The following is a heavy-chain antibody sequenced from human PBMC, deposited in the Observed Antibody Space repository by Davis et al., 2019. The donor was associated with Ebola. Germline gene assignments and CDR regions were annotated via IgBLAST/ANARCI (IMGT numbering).Heavy chain of an antibody. J-gene: IGHJ6*02. V-gene: IGHV3-11*01. CDR3: ARGIGEMATIMGSGYYYYYGMDV. D-gene: IGHD5-24*01. CDR2: ISSSGSTI. CDR1: GFTFSDYY. Sequence: GGSLRLSCAASGFTFSDYYMSWIRQAPGKGLEWVSYISSSGSTIYYADSVKGRFTISRDNAKNSLYLQMNSLRAEDTAVYYCARGIGEMATIMGSGYYYYYGMDVWGQGTTVTVSS.